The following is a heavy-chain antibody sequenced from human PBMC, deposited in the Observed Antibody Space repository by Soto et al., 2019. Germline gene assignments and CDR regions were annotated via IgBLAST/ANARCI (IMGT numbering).Heavy chain of an antibody. CDR3: ASPGVTMKPGGRVGRWYYFDY. Sequence: QVQLVQSGAEVKKPGASVKVSCKASGYTFTSYDINWVRQATGQGLEWMGWMNPNSGNTGYAQKFQGRVTMTRNTSISTAYMELSSLRSEDTAVYYCASPGVTMKPGGRVGRWYYFDYWGQGTLVTVSS. J-gene: IGHJ4*02. CDR1: GYTFTSYD. V-gene: IGHV1-8*01. CDR2: MNPNSGNT. D-gene: IGHD3-22*01.